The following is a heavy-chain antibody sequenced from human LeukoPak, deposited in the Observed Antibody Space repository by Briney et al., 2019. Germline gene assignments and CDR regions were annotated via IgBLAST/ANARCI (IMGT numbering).Heavy chain of an antibody. D-gene: IGHD2-2*01. CDR3: VSFYETY. CDR1: GNYW. CDR2: INSDGSWT. V-gene: IGHV3-74*01. J-gene: IGHJ4*02. Sequence: GGSLRLSCAASGNYWMHWVRQAPGKGLVWVSHINSDGSWTSHADSVKGRFTISKDNAKNTVYLQMNNLRAEDTAVYYCVSFYETYWGRGTLVTVSS.